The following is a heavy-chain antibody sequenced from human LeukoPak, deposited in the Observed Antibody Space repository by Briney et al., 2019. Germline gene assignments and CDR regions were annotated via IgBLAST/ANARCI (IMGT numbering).Heavy chain of an antibody. J-gene: IGHJ3*02. CDR2: INPNSGGT. CDR1: GYTFTGYY. CDR3: ARPLRWSKGGAAFDI. Sequence: VASVKVSCKASGYTFTGYYMHWVRQAPGQGLEWMGWINPNSGGTNYAQKFQGRVTMTRDTSISTAYMELSSLRSDDTAVYYCARPLRWSKGGAAFDIWGQGTMVTVSS. D-gene: IGHD4-23*01. V-gene: IGHV1-2*02.